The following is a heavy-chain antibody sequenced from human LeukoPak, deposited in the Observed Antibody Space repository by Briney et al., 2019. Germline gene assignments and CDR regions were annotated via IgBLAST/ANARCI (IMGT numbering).Heavy chain of an antibody. Sequence: ASVTVSCTASGYTFTSYAMHWVRQAPGQRLEWMGWINAGNGNTKYSQKFQGRVTITRDTSASTAYMELSSLRSEDTAVYYCARGGSSSWYPLDYWGQGTLVTVSS. CDR3: ARGGSSSWYPLDY. CDR1: GYTFTSYA. CDR2: INAGNGNT. D-gene: IGHD6-13*01. J-gene: IGHJ4*02. V-gene: IGHV1-3*01.